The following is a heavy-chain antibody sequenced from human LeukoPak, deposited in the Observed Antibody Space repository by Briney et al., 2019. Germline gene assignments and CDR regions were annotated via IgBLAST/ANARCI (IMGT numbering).Heavy chain of an antibody. CDR2: MNPNSGNT. Sequence: ASVKVSIKSSGYTFTSYDINWVRQPTGQGLERMGWMNPNSGNTGYAQKFQGRVTMTRNTSISTAYMELSSLRSEDTAVYYCASSMTNDAFDIWGQGTMVTVSS. D-gene: IGHD4-11*01. CDR3: ASSMTNDAFDI. V-gene: IGHV1-8*01. J-gene: IGHJ3*02. CDR1: GYTFTSYD.